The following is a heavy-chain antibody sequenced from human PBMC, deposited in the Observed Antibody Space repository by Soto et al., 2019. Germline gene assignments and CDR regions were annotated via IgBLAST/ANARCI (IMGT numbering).Heavy chain of an antibody. J-gene: IGHJ4*02. CDR1: GGSFSGYY. Sequence: SETLSLTCAVYGGSFSGYYWSWIRQPPGKGLEWIGEINHSGSTNYNPSPKSRVTISVDTSKNQFSLKLSSVTAADTAVYYCARTLIVVVPAATRGYFDYWGQGTLVTVSS. CDR3: ARTLIVVVPAATRGYFDY. CDR2: INHSGST. V-gene: IGHV4-34*01. D-gene: IGHD2-2*01.